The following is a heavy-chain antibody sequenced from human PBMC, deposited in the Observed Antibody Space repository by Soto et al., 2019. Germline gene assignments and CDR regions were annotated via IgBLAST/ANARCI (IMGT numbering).Heavy chain of an antibody. V-gene: IGHV3-74*01. CDR3: ATVFDL. Sequence: DVQLVESGGGLVKPGGSLRVSCAASGFTLGSHRIHWVRQPPGKGLEWVSRIDTDGGGTSYADSVKGRFTISTDNAKNTVYLEMNGLRGEDMAVYYCATVFDLWGQGTLVTVSS. CDR2: IDTDGGGT. CDR1: GFTLGSHR. J-gene: IGHJ5*02.